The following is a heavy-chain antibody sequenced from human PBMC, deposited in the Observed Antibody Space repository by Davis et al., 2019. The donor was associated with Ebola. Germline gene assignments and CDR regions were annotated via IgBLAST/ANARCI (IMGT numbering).Heavy chain of an antibody. V-gene: IGHV3-30*03. D-gene: IGHD3-22*01. Sequence: GESLKISCAASGFTFSSYGMHWVRQAPGKGLAWVAFISYEGSSTYYADSVKGRFTISRDNSKNTLFLQMSSLRPEDTAVYYCVRDGQAYYDSNSNTYFGHFDCWGQGTLVTVSS. CDR2: ISYEGSST. J-gene: IGHJ4*02. CDR1: GFTFSSYG. CDR3: VRDGQAYYDSNSNTYFGHFDC.